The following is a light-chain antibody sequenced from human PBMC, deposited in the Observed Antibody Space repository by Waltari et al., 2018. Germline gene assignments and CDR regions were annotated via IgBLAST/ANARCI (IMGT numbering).Light chain of an antibody. CDR1: ESISTW. CDR3: QQYSYLST. Sequence: DIQMTQSPSTLSTSVGDRVTITCRASESISTWVAWYQQKPGQAPKLLIYRTSNLQSGVPPRFSGSRSGTEFTLTIRSLQPGDFATYFCQQYSYLSTFGQGTKLEIK. V-gene: IGKV1-5*03. CDR2: RTS. J-gene: IGKJ2*01.